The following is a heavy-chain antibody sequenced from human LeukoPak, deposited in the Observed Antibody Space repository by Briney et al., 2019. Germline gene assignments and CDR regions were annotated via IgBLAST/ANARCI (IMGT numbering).Heavy chain of an antibody. V-gene: IGHV4-34*01. CDR3: AGEGYSSGWYARRDRGVNWFDP. J-gene: IGHJ5*02. CDR1: GGSFSGYY. Sequence: SETLSLTCAVYGGSFSGYYWSWIRQPPGKGQEWIGEINHSGSTNYNPSLKSRVTISVDTSKNQFSLKLSSVTAADTAVYYCAGEGYSSGWYARRDRGVNWFDPWGQGTLVTVSS. D-gene: IGHD6-19*01. CDR2: INHSGST.